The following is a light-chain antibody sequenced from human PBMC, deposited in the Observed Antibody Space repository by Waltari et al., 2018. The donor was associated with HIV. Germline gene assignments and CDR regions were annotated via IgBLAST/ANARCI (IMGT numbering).Light chain of an antibody. CDR1: ALPKQY. CDR3: QSADSSGTHYV. J-gene: IGLJ1*01. V-gene: IGLV3-25*03. Sequence: SCELTQPPSVSVSPGQTARITCSGDALPKQYAYWYQQKPGQAPVVMIYKDSERPSGIPERFSGSSSGTTVTLTISGVQAEDEADYYCQSADSSGTHYVFGTGTKVTVL. CDR2: KDS.